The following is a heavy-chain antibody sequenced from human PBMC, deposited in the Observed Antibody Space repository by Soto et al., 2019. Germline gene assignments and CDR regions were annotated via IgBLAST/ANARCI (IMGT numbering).Heavy chain of an antibody. CDR3: ARATGTTHFGDY. Sequence: QVQLQESGPGLVKPSETLSLTCTVSCGSISPYYWNWMRQSPGKGLEWIGYVYYRGDTDYNPSLMSRVTISIDTSKNQFSLKLTSVTAADTAVYYCARATGTTHFGDYWGQGTLFTVSS. D-gene: IGHD1-7*01. V-gene: IGHV4-59*01. J-gene: IGHJ4*02. CDR2: VYYRGDT. CDR1: CGSISPYY.